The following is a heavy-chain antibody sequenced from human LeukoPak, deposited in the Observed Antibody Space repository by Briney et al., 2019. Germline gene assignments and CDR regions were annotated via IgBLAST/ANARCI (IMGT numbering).Heavy chain of an antibody. CDR2: IYPGDSDT. J-gene: IGHJ4*02. D-gene: IGHD5-12*01. Sequence: GESLKISCKGSGYSFTSYWIGWVRQMPGKGVEGMGIIYPGDSDTRYSPSFQGQVTISADKSISTAYLQWSSLKASDTAMYYCARRLGGYQTGYYFDYWGQGTLVTVSS. CDR3: ARRLGGYQTGYYFDY. CDR1: GYSFTSYW. V-gene: IGHV5-51*01.